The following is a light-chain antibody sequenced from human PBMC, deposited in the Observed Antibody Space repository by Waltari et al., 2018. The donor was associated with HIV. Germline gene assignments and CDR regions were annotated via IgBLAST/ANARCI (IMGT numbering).Light chain of an antibody. V-gene: IGKV3-11*01. Sequence: EIVLTQSPATLSLSPGERANLSCRANESVYTNLAWYQQRPGQAPRLVIYDASKRATGIPVRFSGSGSGTDFTLTISSLEPEDFAVYFCQQRNKWLSFGGGTKVEIK. J-gene: IGKJ4*01. CDR3: QQRNKWLS. CDR1: ESVYTN. CDR2: DAS.